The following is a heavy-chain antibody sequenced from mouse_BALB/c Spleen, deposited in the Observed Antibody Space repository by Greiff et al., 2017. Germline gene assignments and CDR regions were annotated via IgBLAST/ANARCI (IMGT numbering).Heavy chain of an antibody. CDR2: IWAGGST. CDR3: ARDDYGSSYGFDY. J-gene: IGHJ2*01. CDR1: GFSLTSYG. V-gene: IGHV2-9*02. Sequence: VKLVESGPGLVAPSQSLSITCTVSGFSLTSYGVHWVRQPPGKGLEWLGVIWAGGSTNYNSALMSRLSISKDNSKSQVFLKMNSLQTDDTAMYYCARDDYGSSYGFDYWGQGTTLTVSS. D-gene: IGHD1-1*01.